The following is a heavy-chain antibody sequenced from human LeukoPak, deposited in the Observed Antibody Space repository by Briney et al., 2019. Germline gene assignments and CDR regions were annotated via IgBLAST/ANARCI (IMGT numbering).Heavy chain of an antibody. V-gene: IGHV3-23*01. Sequence: GGSLRLSCAASGFTFSSYAMSWVRQAPGKGLEWVSTIGGNGGSTYYADSVKGRFTISRDNSKNTLYLHMNSLRAEDTALYYCARNYYEPTYDYYFDCWGQGTLVTVSS. CDR3: ARNYYEPTYDYYFDC. D-gene: IGHD1-26*01. J-gene: IGHJ4*02. CDR2: IGGNGGST. CDR1: GFTFSSYA.